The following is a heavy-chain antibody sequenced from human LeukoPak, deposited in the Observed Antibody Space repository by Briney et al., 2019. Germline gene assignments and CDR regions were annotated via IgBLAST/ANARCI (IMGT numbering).Heavy chain of an antibody. D-gene: IGHD6-13*01. V-gene: IGHV3-23*01. J-gene: IGHJ4*02. CDR1: GFTFSSYA. Sequence: GRSLRLSCAASGFTFSSYAMSWVRQAPGKGLEWVSAISGSGGSTYYADSVKGRFTISRDNSKNTLYLQMNSLRAEDTAVYYCAKDTSSSWFFDYWGQGTLVTVSS. CDR2: ISGSGGST. CDR3: AKDTSSSWFFDY.